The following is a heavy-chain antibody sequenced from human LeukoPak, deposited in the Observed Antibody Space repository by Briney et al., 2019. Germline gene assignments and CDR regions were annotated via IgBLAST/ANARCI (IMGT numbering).Heavy chain of an antibody. Sequence: SETLSLTCAVYGGSFSGYYWSWIRQPPGKGLEWIGEINHSGSTNYNPSLKSRVTISVDTSKIQFSLKLSSVTAADTAVYYCARSPYGDYSYYFDYWGQGTLVTVSS. CDR1: GGSFSGYY. J-gene: IGHJ4*02. D-gene: IGHD4-17*01. CDR3: ARSPYGDYSYYFDY. V-gene: IGHV4-34*01. CDR2: INHSGST.